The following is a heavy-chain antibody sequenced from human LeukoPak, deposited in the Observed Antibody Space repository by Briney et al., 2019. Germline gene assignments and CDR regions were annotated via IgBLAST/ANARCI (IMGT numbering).Heavy chain of an antibody. V-gene: IGHV3-30-3*01. CDR1: GFTFSSYA. J-gene: IGHJ4*02. CDR3: AKVSVGATTRYFDY. D-gene: IGHD1-26*01. CDR2: ISYDGSNK. Sequence: GGSLRLSCAASGFTFSSYAMHWVRQAPGKGLEWVAVISYDGSNKYYADSVKGRFTISRDDSKNTLYLQVNSLRADDTAVYYCAKVSVGATTRYFDYWGQGTLVTVSS.